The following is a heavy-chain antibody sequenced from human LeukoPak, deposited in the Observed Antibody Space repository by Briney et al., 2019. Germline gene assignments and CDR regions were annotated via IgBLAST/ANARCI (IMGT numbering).Heavy chain of an antibody. CDR2: ISSSGSTI. CDR1: GFTFSSYG. D-gene: IGHD3-22*01. Sequence: GGSLRLSCAASGFTFSSYGMNWVRQAPGKGLEWVSYISSSGSTIYYADSVKGRFTISADNAKNSLYLQMNSLRAEDTAVYYCAREYYDSSGCDFDYWGQGTLVTVSS. V-gene: IGHV3-48*03. CDR3: AREYYDSSGCDFDY. J-gene: IGHJ4*02.